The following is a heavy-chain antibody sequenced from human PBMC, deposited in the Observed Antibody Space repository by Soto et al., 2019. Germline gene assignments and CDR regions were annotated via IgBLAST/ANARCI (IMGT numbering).Heavy chain of an antibody. Sequence: QVQLVESGGGVVQPGRSLRLSCAASGFTFSSYAMHWVRQTPGKGLEWVAVMSYDGSKTYYADSVKGRFTISRDNSKNTLYLQMNSLRAEDSAVFYCARGGVAAAGTRRYYFDYWGQGTLVTVSS. D-gene: IGHD6-13*01. V-gene: IGHV3-30-3*01. J-gene: IGHJ4*02. CDR2: MSYDGSKT. CDR3: ARGGVAAAGTRRYYFDY. CDR1: GFTFSSYA.